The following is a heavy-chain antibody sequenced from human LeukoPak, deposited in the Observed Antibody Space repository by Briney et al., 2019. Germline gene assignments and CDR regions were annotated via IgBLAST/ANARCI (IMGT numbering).Heavy chain of an antibody. CDR3: ARERDSGGYFDY. D-gene: IGHD2-21*01. V-gene: IGHV4-30-2*01. CDR1: GGSIGSGGYS. Sequence: PSQTLSLTCAVSGGSIGSGGYSWSWIRQPPGKGLEWIGYIYHSGSTYYNPSLKSRVTISVDRSKNQFSLKLSSVTAADTAVYYCARERDSGGYFDYWGQGTLVTVSS. CDR2: IYHSGST. J-gene: IGHJ4*02.